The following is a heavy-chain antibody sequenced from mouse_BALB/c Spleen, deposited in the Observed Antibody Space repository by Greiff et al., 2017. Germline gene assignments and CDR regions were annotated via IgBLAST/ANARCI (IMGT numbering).Heavy chain of an antibody. J-gene: IGHJ1*01. CDR1: GFTFSDFY. D-gene: IGHD1-1*01. CDR2: SRNKANDYTT. CDR3: ARNYYGSSYDWYFDV. V-gene: IGHV7-1*02. Sequence: EVKLMESGGGLVQPGGSLRLSCATSGFTFSDFYLEWVRQPPGKRLEWIAASRNKANDYTTEYSASVKGRFIVSRDTSQSILYLQMNALRAEDTAIYYCARNYYGSSYDWYFDVWGAGTTVTVSS.